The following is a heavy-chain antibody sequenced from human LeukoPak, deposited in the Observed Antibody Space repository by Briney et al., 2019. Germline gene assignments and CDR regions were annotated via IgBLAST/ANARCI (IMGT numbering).Heavy chain of an antibody. D-gene: IGHD6-13*01. CDR3: ARGGSGYSASWYDY. CDR1: GYSFTGYY. CDR2: INPDTGDT. J-gene: IGHJ4*02. V-gene: IGHV1-2*02. Sequence: ASVKVSCKASGYSFTGYYIHWVRQAPGQGHEWLGWINPDTGDTNFAQKFQCRVSMTRDTSISTAYMDLSRLRSDHTAVYFCARGGSGYSASWYDYWGQGTLVTVSS.